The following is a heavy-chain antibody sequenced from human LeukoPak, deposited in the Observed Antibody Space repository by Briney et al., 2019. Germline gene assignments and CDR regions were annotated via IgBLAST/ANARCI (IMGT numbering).Heavy chain of an antibody. V-gene: IGHV3-48*01. CDR2: IGIDSGNT. Sequence: GGSLRLSCTASGFPFNEYSMNWVRQAPGKGLEWISYIGIDSGNTKYADSVRGRFTISADKAKNSLYLQMNSLRVEDTAVYYCARDHNYAFDNWGQGTLVSVAS. J-gene: IGHJ4*02. CDR3: ARDHNYAFDN. CDR1: GFPFNEYS. D-gene: IGHD1-1*01.